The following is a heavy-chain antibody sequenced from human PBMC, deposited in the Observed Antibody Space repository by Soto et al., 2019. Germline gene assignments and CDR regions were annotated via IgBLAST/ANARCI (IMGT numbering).Heavy chain of an antibody. CDR1: CGSISGYY. Sequence: SETLSLTCTVACGSISGYYWSWIRQPPGNRLYCIGYIYYTVITNXXPSLRSRXXISIDTSKNHXSLQLXSVTAAYTALYFCARSPRYSTYLDYWVQGTLVTVSS. D-gene: IGHD4-4*01. V-gene: IGHV4-59*08. J-gene: IGHJ4*02. CDR3: ARSPRYSTYLDY. CDR2: IYYTVIT.